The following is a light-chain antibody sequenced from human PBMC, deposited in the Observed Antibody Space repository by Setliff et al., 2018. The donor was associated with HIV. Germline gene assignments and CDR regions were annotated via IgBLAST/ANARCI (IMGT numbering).Light chain of an antibody. CDR1: SSDVGSYNL. CDR3: SSYAGNNNFV. CDR2: DVS. V-gene: IGLV2-23*02. Sequence: SVLTQPASVSGSPGQSITISCTGTSSDVGSYNLVSWYLQHPGKAPKLMIYDVSKRPSGVPDRFSGSKSGNTASLTISGLQAEDEADYYCSSYAGNNNFVFGTGTKVTVL. J-gene: IGLJ1*01.